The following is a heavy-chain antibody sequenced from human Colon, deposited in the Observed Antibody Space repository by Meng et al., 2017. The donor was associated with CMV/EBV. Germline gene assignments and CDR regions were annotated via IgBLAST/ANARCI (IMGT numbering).Heavy chain of an antibody. J-gene: IGHJ4*02. D-gene: IGHD1-1*01. CDR3: TREEPGTPAFDH. Sequence: SCKASGYTFRTYQMHWVLQAPGQGLEWMGIINANGGSTKYAQKFQGRVTMTGDTSTLYMEVSSLTSDETAVYYCTREEPGTPAFDHWGQGTLVTVSS. V-gene: IGHV1-46*01. CDR2: INANGGST. CDR1: GYTFRTYQ.